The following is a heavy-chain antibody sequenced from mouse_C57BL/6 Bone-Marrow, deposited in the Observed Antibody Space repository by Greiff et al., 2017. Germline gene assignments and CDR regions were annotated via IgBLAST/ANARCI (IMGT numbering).Heavy chain of an antibody. V-gene: IGHV1-82*01. CDR1: GYAFSSSW. J-gene: IGHJ4*01. D-gene: IGHD1-1*01. CDR3: ARSVVADYYARDY. Sequence: VQLQESGPELVKPGASVKISCKASGYAFSSSWMNWVKQRPGKGLEWIGRIYPGDGDTNYNGKFKGKATLTADKSSSTAYMQLSSLTSEDSAVYFCARSVVADYYARDYWGQGTSVTVSS. CDR2: IYPGDGDT.